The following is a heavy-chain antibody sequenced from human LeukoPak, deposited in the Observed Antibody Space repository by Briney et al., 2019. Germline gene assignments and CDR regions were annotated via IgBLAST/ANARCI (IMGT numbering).Heavy chain of an antibody. Sequence: SVKVSRKASGGTFSSYAISWVRQAPGQGLEWMGGIIPIFGTANYAQKFQGRVTITADESTSTAYMELSSLRSEDTAVYYCARDLIYDSSGYYYYFDYWGQGTLVTVSS. CDR2: IIPIFGTA. J-gene: IGHJ4*02. D-gene: IGHD3-22*01. V-gene: IGHV1-69*01. CDR1: GGTFSSYA. CDR3: ARDLIYDSSGYYYYFDY.